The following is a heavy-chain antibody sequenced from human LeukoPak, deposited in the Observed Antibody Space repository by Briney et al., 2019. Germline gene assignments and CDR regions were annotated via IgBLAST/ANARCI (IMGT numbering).Heavy chain of an antibody. D-gene: IGHD2-15*01. CDR1: GFTFSDHW. J-gene: IGHJ5*02. V-gene: IGHV3-7*01. CDR2: IKQDESKR. CDR3: AREASLYCSGNDCYWAFDR. Sequence: PGGSLRLSCAASGFTFSDHWMSWVRQAPGKGLEWVANIKQDESKRYYVDSVKGRFTISRDNAKNSLYLQINSLRAEDTAVYYCAREASLYCSGNDCYWAFDRWGQRTLVTVSS.